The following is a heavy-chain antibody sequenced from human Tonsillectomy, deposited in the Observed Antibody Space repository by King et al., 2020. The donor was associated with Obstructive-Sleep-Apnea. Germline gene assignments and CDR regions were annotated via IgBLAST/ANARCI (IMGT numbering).Heavy chain of an antibody. CDR2: IIPILGIA. J-gene: IGHJ4*02. V-gene: IGHV1-69*04. CDR3: ASDDYVVGGAASLGY. Sequence: QLVQSGAEVKKPGSSVKVSCKAAGGTFSSYAISWVRQAPGQGLEWMGRIIPILGIANYAQKFQGRFMITADKSTSTAYMELSSLRSEDTAVYYCASDDYVVGGAASLGYWGQGTLVTVSS. CDR1: GGTFSSYA. D-gene: IGHD2-15*01.